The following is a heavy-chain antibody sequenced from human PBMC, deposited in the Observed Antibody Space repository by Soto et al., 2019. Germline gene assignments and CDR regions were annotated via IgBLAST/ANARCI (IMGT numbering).Heavy chain of an antibody. Sequence: QVQLVQSGAEVKKPGASVKVSCKASGYTFTSYGISWVRQAPGQGLEWMGWISAYNGNTNYAQTLKGRVTMTTDTSTSTAYMELRSLRSDDTAVYYCARGGQNGYYDSRAMVDYWGQGTLVTVSS. CDR3: ARGGQNGYYDSRAMVDY. V-gene: IGHV1-18*01. D-gene: IGHD3-22*01. CDR2: ISAYNGNT. J-gene: IGHJ4*02. CDR1: GYTFTSYG.